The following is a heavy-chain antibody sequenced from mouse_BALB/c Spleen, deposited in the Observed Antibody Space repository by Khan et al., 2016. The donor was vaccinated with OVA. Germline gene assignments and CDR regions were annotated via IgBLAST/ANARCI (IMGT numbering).Heavy chain of an antibody. V-gene: IGHV5-6*01. Sequence: EVELVESGGDLVKPGGSLKLSCAASGFTFSTYAMSWVRQTPDKRLEWVATINTGGDYIFYPDSVKGRFTISRDNAKNTLYLQMSSLRSEDTAMYYCARHNYGPFAYWGQGTLVTVS. J-gene: IGHJ3*01. CDR1: GFTFSTYA. D-gene: IGHD1-1*01. CDR3: ARHNYGPFAY. CDR2: INTGGDYI.